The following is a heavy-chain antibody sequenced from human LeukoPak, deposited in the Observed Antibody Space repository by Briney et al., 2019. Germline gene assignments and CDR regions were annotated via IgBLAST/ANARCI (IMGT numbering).Heavy chain of an antibody. D-gene: IGHD3-10*01. CDR2: IYYSGST. CDR3: ARHWGGLWFGELLPSFDY. J-gene: IGHJ4*02. CDR1: GGSISSSSYY. Sequence: PSETLSLTCTVSGGSISSSSYYWGWIRQPPGKGLEWIGSIYYSGSTYYNPSLKSRVTISVDTSKNQFSLKLSSVTAADTAVYYCARHWGGLWFGELLPSFDYWGQGTLVTVSS. V-gene: IGHV4-39*01.